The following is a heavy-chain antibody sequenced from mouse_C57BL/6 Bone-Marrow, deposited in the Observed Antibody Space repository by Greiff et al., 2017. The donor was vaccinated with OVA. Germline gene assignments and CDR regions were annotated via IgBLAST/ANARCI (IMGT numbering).Heavy chain of an antibody. V-gene: IGHV5-12*01. Sequence: EVQGVESGGGLVQPGGSLKLSCAASGFTFSDYYMYWVRQTPEKRLEWVAYISNGGGSTYYPDTVKGRFTISRDNAKNTLYLQMSRLKSEDTAMYYCARVYYGSSYDAMDYWGQGTSVTVSS. D-gene: IGHD1-1*01. CDR1: GFTFSDYY. CDR2: ISNGGGST. J-gene: IGHJ4*01. CDR3: ARVYYGSSYDAMDY.